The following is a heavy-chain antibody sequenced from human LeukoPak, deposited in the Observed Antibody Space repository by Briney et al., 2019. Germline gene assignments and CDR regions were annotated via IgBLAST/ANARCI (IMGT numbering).Heavy chain of an antibody. CDR3: ARDPERGFDV. Sequence: GGSLRLSCAASGFTFSSYEMNWVRQAPGKGLEWVSYVSSSGRTIYYADSVKGRFTVSRDNSKNILYLQMNSLRAEDTAVYYCARDPERGFDVWGQGTTVTVSS. J-gene: IGHJ6*02. V-gene: IGHV3-48*03. CDR2: VSSSGRTI. CDR1: GFTFSSYE.